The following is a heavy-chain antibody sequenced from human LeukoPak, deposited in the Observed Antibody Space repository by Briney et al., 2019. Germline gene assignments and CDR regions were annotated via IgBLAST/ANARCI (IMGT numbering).Heavy chain of an antibody. D-gene: IGHD2-15*01. CDR1: GFTFSSYA. Sequence: GGSLRLSCAASGFTFSSYAMSWVRQAPGKGLEWVSAISGSGGSTYYADSVKGRFTISRDNSKNTLYLQMNSLRAEDTAVYYCAKDPHSPYCSGGSCYSDYWGQGTLVTVSS. V-gene: IGHV3-23*01. J-gene: IGHJ4*02. CDR3: AKDPHSPYCSGGSCYSDY. CDR2: ISGSGGST.